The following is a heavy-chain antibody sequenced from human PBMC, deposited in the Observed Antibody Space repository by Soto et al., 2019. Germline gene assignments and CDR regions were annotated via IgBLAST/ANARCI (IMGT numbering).Heavy chain of an antibody. J-gene: IGHJ4*02. V-gene: IGHV3-33*01. Sequence: QVQLVESGGGVVRPGTSLRLSCAATGFSFSAHGMHWVRQAPGKGLEWLAVINGGSEEGYADSVRGRFTISRDNARNILYLQMDNLRAEDSALYYCARDDLFVDNGFDHWGQGPRVTVSS. CDR3: ARDDLFVDNGFDH. CDR1: GFSFSAHG. CDR2: INGGSEE. D-gene: IGHD1-1*01.